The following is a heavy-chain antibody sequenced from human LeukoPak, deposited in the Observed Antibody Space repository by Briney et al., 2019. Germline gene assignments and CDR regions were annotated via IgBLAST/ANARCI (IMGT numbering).Heavy chain of an antibody. Sequence: SETLSLTCTVSGGSISGYYWGWIRQPPGKGLEWIGSIYYSGSTYYNPSLKSRVTISVDTSKNQFSLSLISVTAADTALYYCARLFSRGWPYYYGLGAWGQGTTVTVSS. CDR1: GGSISGYY. CDR3: ARLFSRGWPYYYGLGA. D-gene: IGHD6-19*01. CDR2: IYYSGST. V-gene: IGHV4-39*01. J-gene: IGHJ6*02.